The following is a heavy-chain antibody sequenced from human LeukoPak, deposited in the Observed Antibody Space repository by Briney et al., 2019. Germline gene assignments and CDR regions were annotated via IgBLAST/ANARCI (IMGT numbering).Heavy chain of an antibody. CDR2: IYYSGST. V-gene: IGHV4-59*01. CDR1: GFTFSSYW. CDR3: ARSYYYMDV. J-gene: IGHJ6*03. Sequence: GSLRLSCAASGFTFSSYWMSWIRQPPGKGLEWIGYIYYSGSTNYNPSLKSRVTISVDTSKNQFSLKLSSVTAADTAVYYCARSYYYMDVWGKGTTVTVSS.